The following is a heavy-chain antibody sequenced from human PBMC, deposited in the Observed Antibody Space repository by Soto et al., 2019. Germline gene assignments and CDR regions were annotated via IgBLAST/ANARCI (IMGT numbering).Heavy chain of an antibody. J-gene: IGHJ3*02. D-gene: IGHD3-9*01. V-gene: IGHV1-69*02. CDR3: ARTNFDWLLSSDAFDI. CDR2: IIPILGIA. CDR1: GGTFSSYT. Sequence: QVQLVQSGAEVKKPGSSVKVSCKASGGTFSSYTISWVRQAPGQGLEWMGRIIPILGIANYAQKFQGRVTITADKSTSTAYMELSRLRSEDTAVYYCARTNFDWLLSSDAFDIWGQGTMVTVSS.